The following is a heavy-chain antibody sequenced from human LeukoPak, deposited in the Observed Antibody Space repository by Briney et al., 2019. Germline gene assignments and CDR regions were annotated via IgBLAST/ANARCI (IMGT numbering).Heavy chain of an antibody. CDR3: ARASNYYDSSGYDNWFDP. D-gene: IGHD3-22*01. CDR1: GGSISTYY. J-gene: IGHJ5*02. V-gene: IGHV4-59*01. CDR2: IYYSGST. Sequence: SETLSLTCTVSGGSISTYYDNWIRQAPGKGLEWIGYIYYSGSTNYNPSLKSRVTMSVDTSRNQFSLKPSSVTAADTAVYYCARASNYYDSSGYDNWFDPWGQGTLVTVSS.